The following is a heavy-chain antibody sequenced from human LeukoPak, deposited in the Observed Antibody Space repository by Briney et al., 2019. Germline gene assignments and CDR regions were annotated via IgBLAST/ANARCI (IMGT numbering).Heavy chain of an antibody. J-gene: IGHJ4*02. Sequence: GASVKVSCKASGGTFSSYAISWVRQAPGQGLEWMGGIIPIFGTANYAQKFQGRVTIAADESTSTAYMELSSLRSEDTAVYYCAISTVVIPTPFDYWGQGTLVTVSS. V-gene: IGHV1-69*13. CDR2: IIPIFGTA. D-gene: IGHD4-23*01. CDR1: GGTFSSYA. CDR3: AISTVVIPTPFDY.